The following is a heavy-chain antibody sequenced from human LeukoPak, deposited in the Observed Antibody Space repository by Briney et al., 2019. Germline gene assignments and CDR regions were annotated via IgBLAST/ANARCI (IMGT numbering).Heavy chain of an antibody. CDR3: ARTSYSGSYQYYFDY. D-gene: IGHD1-26*01. J-gene: IGHJ4*02. V-gene: IGHV5-51*01. Sequence: GESLKISCKGSGYSFTSYWIGWVRQMPGKGLEWMGIIYPSDSDTRYSPSFQGQVTISADKSISTAYLQWSSLKASDTAMYYCARTSYSGSYQYYFDYWGQGTLVTVSS. CDR2: IYPSDSDT. CDR1: GYSFTSYW.